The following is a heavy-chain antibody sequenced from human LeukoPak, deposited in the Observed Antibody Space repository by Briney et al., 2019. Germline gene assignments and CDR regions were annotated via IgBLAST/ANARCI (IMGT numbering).Heavy chain of an antibody. D-gene: IGHD2-8*01. Sequence: GGSLRLSCAASGFTVSSYAMSWVRQAPGKGLEWVSAISGSGGSTYYADSVKGRFTISRDNSKNTLYLQMNSLRAEDTAVYYCAKRYCTNGVCYTEGLDYWGQGTLVTVSS. CDR2: ISGSGGST. J-gene: IGHJ4*02. CDR3: AKRYCTNGVCYTEGLDY. V-gene: IGHV3-23*01. CDR1: GFTVSSYA.